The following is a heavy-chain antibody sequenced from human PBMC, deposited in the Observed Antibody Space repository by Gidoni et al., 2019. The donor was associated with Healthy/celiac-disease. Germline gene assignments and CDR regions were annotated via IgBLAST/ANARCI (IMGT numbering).Heavy chain of an antibody. J-gene: IGHJ4*02. Sequence: QVQLVQSGAEVKQPGSSVKVSCKASGGTFSSYAISWVRQAPGQGLEWRGGSIPIFGTAKNTQKIKGRVTITADESTRTAYIEMSSLRAEDTAACYCARGLVRTTTVTAFDYGGQGTLSPSPQ. V-gene: IGHV1-69*01. D-gene: IGHD4-17*01. CDR3: ARGLVRTTTVTAFDY. CDR2: SIPIFGTA. CDR1: GGTFSSYA.